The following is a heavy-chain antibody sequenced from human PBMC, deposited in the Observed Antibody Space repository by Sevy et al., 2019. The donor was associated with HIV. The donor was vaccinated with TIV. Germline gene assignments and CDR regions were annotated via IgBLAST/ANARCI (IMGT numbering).Heavy chain of an antibody. CDR2: VYYTGGT. Sequence: SETLSLTCTVSGGSINSDHWNWIRQPPGKGLGWIGYVYYTGGTNYNPYLKNRVTISVDRTKNQFSLKLTSVTAADTAVYYCARRNDFDIWGQGTMVTVSS. CDR3: ARRNDFDI. V-gene: IGHV4-59*08. J-gene: IGHJ3*02. CDR1: GGSINSDH.